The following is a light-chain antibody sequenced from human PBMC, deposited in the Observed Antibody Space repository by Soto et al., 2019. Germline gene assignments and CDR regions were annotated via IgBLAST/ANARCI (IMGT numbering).Light chain of an antibody. Sequence: ESVLTQSPGTLSLSPVEIATPSCMASQSLSRSYLAWYQQKPGQAPRVLIYGASSRATGIPDRFSGSGSGTDFTLTISRLETEDFAVYYCQQYGSSGTFGQGTRLEIK. V-gene: IGKV3-20*01. J-gene: IGKJ5*01. CDR1: QSLSRSY. CDR2: GAS. CDR3: QQYGSSGT.